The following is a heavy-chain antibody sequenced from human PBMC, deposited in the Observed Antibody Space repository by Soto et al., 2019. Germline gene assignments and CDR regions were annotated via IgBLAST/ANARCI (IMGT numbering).Heavy chain of an antibody. CDR2: ISGSGGST. J-gene: IGHJ4*02. Sequence: GGSLRLSCAASGFTFSSYAMSWVRQAPGKGLEWVSAISGSGGSTYYADSVKGRFTISRDNSKNTLYLQMSSLRAEDTAVYYCAKVSGSSSWAIFDYWGQGTLVTSPQ. D-gene: IGHD6-13*01. CDR3: AKVSGSSSWAIFDY. V-gene: IGHV3-23*01. CDR1: GFTFSSYA.